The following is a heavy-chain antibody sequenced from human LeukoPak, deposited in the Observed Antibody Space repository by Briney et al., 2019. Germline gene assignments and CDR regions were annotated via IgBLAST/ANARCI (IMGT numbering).Heavy chain of an antibody. CDR1: GFTFSSYS. CDR2: ISTSSSTI. D-gene: IGHD1-26*01. V-gene: IGHV3-48*02. J-gene: IGHJ3*02. Sequence: GGSLRLSCAASGFTFSSYSVNWVRQAPGKGLEWVSYISTSSSTIYYADSVKGRFTISRDNAKNSLYLQMNSLRDEDTAVYYCARVWGVGATLGVFDIWGQGTMVTVSS. CDR3: ARVWGVGATLGVFDI.